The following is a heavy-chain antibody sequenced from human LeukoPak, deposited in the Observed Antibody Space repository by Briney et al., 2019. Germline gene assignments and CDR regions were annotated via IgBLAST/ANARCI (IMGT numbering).Heavy chain of an antibody. V-gene: IGHV3-7*01. D-gene: IGHD3-10*01. CDR1: GFTFSDYW. CDR3: ARWIGGFDY. Sequence: GGSLRLSCAASGFTFSDYWMNWVRQTPGKGLEWVANIKQDGREQYYVDSVEGRFTISRDNAKNSLYLQMNSLRAEDTAVYYCARWIGGFDYWGQGALVTVSS. CDR2: IKQDGREQ. J-gene: IGHJ4*02.